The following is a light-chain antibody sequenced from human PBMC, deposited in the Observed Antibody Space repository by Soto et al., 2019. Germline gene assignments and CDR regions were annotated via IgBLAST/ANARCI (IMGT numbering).Light chain of an antibody. Sequence: QSVLTQPPSVSAAPGQTVTIPCSGSTSNIGRNYVSWYRQLPGTAPKLLIYENDQRPSGIPDRFSASKSGTSATLGITGLQTGDEDDYYCVTWDSSLNNAVFGGGTKLTVL. CDR2: END. CDR1: TSNIGRNY. J-gene: IGLJ2*01. CDR3: VTWDSSLNNAV. V-gene: IGLV1-51*01.